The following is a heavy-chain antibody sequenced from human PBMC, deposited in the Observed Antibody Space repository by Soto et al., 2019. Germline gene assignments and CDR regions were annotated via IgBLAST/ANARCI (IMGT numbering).Heavy chain of an antibody. V-gene: IGHV3-23*01. CDR3: AKSKSYYYDSSGYHSIQAFDY. Sequence: GGSLRLSCAASGFTFSSYAMSWVRQAPGKGLEWVSGIGGSGGSTYYADSVKGRFTVSRDNSKSTLYLQMNSLRAEDTAVYYCAKSKSYYYDSSGYHSIQAFDYWGRGTLVTVSS. D-gene: IGHD3-22*01. CDR1: GFTFSSYA. J-gene: IGHJ4*02. CDR2: IGGSGGST.